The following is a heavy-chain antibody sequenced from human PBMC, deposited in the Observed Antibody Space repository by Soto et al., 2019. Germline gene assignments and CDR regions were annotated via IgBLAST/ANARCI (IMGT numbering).Heavy chain of an antibody. J-gene: IGHJ5*02. CDR1: GGSISSYY. V-gene: IGHV4-4*07. CDR2: IYTSGST. Sequence: PSETLSLTCTVSGGSISSYYWSWIRQPAGKGLEWIGRIYTSGSTNYNPSLKSRVTMSVDTSKNQFSLKLSSVTAADTAVYYCEAYYDFWSGYTWLDPCGQGTLVTVYS. D-gene: IGHD3-3*01. CDR3: EAYYDFWSGYTWLDP.